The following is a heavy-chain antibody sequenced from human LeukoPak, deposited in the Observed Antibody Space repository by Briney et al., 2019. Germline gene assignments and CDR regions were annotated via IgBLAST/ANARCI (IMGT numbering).Heavy chain of an antibody. CDR1: EFSVGSNY. V-gene: IGHV3-66*01. D-gene: IGHD6-19*01. CDR3: AKVRGQQWLRADY. CDR2: IYSGGST. J-gene: IGHJ4*02. Sequence: AGGSLRLSCAASEFSVGSNYMTWVRQAPGKGLEWVSLIYSGGSTYYADSVKGRFTISRDNSKNTLYLQMNSLRAEDTAVYYCAKVRGQQWLRADYWGQGTLVTVSS.